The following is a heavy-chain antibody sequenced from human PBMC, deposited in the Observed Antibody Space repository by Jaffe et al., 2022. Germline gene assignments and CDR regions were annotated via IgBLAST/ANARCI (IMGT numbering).Heavy chain of an antibody. CDR2: IYYSGST. D-gene: IGHD6-19*01. CDR1: GGSISSSSYY. CDR3: ARHTRYSSGWYDSRPEYFQH. Sequence: QLQLQESGPGLVKPSETLSLTCTVSGGSISSSSYYWGWIRQPPGKGLEWIGSIYYSGSTYYNPSLKSRVTISVDTSKNQFSLKLSSVTAADTAVYYCARHTRYSSGWYDSRPEYFQHWGQGTLVTVSS. V-gene: IGHV4-39*01. J-gene: IGHJ1*01.